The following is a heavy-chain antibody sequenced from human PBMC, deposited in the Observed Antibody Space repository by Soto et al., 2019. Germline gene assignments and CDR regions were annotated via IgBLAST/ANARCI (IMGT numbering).Heavy chain of an antibody. Sequence: ASVKVSCKASGYTFTSYGISWVRQAPGQGLEWMGWISAYNGNTNYAQKLQGRVTMATDTSTSTAYMELRSLRSDDTAVYYCARARRGYSGYDSDNFDYWGQGTLVTVSS. CDR1: GYTFTSYG. J-gene: IGHJ4*02. CDR2: ISAYNGNT. V-gene: IGHV1-18*01. D-gene: IGHD5-12*01. CDR3: ARARRGYSGYDSDNFDY.